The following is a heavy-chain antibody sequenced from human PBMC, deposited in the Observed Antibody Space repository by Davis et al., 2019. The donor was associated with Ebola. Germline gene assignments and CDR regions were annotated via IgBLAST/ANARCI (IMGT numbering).Heavy chain of an antibody. CDR3: AKRWEGRYFDY. CDR2: ISGSGDST. V-gene: IGHV3-23*01. CDR1: GFTFSDYS. J-gene: IGHJ4*02. D-gene: IGHD1-26*01. Sequence: PGGSLRLSCAASGFTFSDYSMSWVRQAQGKGLEWVSSISGSGDSTYYVGSVKGRFTISRDNSKNTLYLQMNTLRAEDTAVFYCAKRWEGRYFDYWGQGTLVTVSS.